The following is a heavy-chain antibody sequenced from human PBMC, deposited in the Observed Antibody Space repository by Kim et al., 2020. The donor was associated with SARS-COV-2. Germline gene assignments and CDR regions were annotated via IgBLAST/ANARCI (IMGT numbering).Heavy chain of an antibody. Sequence: GSTYSADSVKGRFTISRDNSKNTLYLQMNSLRAEDTAVYYCAKDLTAFDYWGQGTLVTVSS. V-gene: IGHV3-23*01. CDR3: AKDLTAFDY. CDR2: GST. J-gene: IGHJ4*02. D-gene: IGHD7-27*01.